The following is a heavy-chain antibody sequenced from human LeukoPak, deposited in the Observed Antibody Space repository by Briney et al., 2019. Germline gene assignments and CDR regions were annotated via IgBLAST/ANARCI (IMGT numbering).Heavy chain of an antibody. J-gene: IGHJ4*02. CDR3: ARGAMMVVGTFDY. Sequence: ASVKVSCKSSGYTFTNYGISWVRQAPGQGLEWMGWISAYNGNTTYVHKLQGRVSMTTDTPTSTDYMELRSLRSDDTPVYYCARGAMMVVGTFDYWGQGTLVTVSS. CDR1: GYTFTNYG. CDR2: ISAYNGNT. D-gene: IGHD3-22*01. V-gene: IGHV1-18*01.